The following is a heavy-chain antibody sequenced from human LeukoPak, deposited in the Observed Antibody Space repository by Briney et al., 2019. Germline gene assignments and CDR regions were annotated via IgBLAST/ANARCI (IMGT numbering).Heavy chain of an antibody. CDR1: GGSFSGYY. V-gene: IGHV4-34*01. D-gene: IGHD6-6*01. Sequence: SETVSLTCAVYGGSFSGYYWSWIRQPPGKGLEWIGEINHSGSTNYNPSLKSRVTISVDTSKNQFSLKLSSVTAADTAVYECVRRRDSISPAFDYCGQGSLVTVSS. CDR2: INHSGST. J-gene: IGHJ4*02. CDR3: VRRRDSISPAFDY.